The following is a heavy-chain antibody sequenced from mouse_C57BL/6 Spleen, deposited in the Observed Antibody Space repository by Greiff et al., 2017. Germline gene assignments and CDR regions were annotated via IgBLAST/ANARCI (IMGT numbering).Heavy chain of an antibody. J-gene: IGHJ4*01. CDR1: GYAFSSSW. Sequence: VKLVESGPELVKPGASVKISCKASGYAFSSSWMNWVKQRPGQGLEWIGRIYPGDGDTNYNGKFKGKATLTADKSSSTAYMQLSSLTSEDSAVYFCAYDYDKNAMDYWGQGTSVTVSS. D-gene: IGHD2-4*01. CDR2: IYPGDGDT. V-gene: IGHV1-82*01. CDR3: AYDYDKNAMDY.